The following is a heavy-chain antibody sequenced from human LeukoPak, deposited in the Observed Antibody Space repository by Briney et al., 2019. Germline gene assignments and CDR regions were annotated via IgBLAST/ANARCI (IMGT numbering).Heavy chain of an antibody. D-gene: IGHD3-10*02. V-gene: IGHV3-48*03. J-gene: IGHJ6*04. CDR2: ISSSGSTI. CDR3: AELGITMIGGV. CDR1: GFTFSSYE. Sequence: GGSLRLSCAASGFTFSSYEMNWVRQAPGKGLEWVSYISSSGSTIYYADSVKGRFTISRDNAKSSLYLQMNSLRAEDTAVYYCAELGITMIGGVWGKGTTVTVSS.